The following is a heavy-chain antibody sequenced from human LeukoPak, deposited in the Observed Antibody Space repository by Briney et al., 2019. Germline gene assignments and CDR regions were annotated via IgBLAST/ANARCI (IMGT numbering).Heavy chain of an antibody. V-gene: IGHV3-7*01. D-gene: IGHD3-10*01. J-gene: IGHJ6*03. Sequence: GGSLKLSCAASGFTFSSYWMSWVRQAPGKGLEWVANIKQDGSEKYYVDSVKGRFTISRENAKNSLYLQMNSLRAEDTAVYYCARKYGSGSYYYMDVWGKGTTVTVSS. CDR3: ARKYGSGSYYYMDV. CDR2: IKQDGSEK. CDR1: GFTFSSYW.